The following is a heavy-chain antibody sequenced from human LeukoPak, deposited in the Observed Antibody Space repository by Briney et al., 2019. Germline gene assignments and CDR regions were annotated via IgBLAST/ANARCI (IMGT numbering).Heavy chain of an antibody. D-gene: IGHD3-16*01. CDR1: GGSFSGYY. J-gene: IGHJ3*02. CDR3: ARGLVWRFLLDSRRDSFDI. V-gene: IGHV4-34*01. Sequence: SETLSLTCAVYGGSFSGYYWSWIRQPPGKGLEWIGEINHSGSTNYNPSLKSRVTISIDTSKNQFSLKLRSVTAADTAVYYCARGLVWRFLLDSRRDSFDIWGQGTTITVSS. CDR2: INHSGST.